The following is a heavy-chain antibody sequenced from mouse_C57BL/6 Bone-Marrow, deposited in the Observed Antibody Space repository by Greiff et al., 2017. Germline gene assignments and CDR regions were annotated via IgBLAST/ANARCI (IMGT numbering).Heavy chain of an antibody. V-gene: IGHV1-62-2*01. Sequence: LMEPGASVKLSCKASGYTFTEYPIHWVKQRSGQGLEWNGWFYPGSGSIKYKEKFKDKATLTADKSSSTVYMELSRLTSEDSAVYFCARHEDQAVYDYDMMAGFAYWGQGTLVTVSA. J-gene: IGHJ3*01. CDR1: GYTFTEYP. D-gene: IGHD2-4*01. CDR2: FYPGSGSI. CDR3: ARHEDQAVYDYDMMAGFAY.